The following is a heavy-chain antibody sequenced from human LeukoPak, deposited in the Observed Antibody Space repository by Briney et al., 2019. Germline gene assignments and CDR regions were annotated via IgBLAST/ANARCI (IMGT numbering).Heavy chain of an antibody. D-gene: IGHD1-26*01. V-gene: IGHV3-64D*06. J-gene: IGHJ4*02. CDR1: GFTFSSSS. Sequence: GGSLRLSCSASGFTFSSSSMHWVRQAPGKGLEYVSSITYNGDDTYYADSMKGRFTISRDNSKNTLYLQMSSLRAEDTALYYCARERGRGRDSPWFDYWGQGTLVTVSS. CDR3: ARERGRGRDSPWFDY. CDR2: ITYNGDDT.